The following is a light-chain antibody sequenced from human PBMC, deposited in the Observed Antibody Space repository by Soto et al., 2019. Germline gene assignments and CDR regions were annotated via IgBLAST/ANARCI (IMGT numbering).Light chain of an antibody. CDR1: QSVSSSY. V-gene: IGKV3-20*01. CDR2: GAS. Sequence: EIVLTQSPGTLSLSPGERATLSCRASQSVSSSYLAWYQQKPGQAPRLLIYGASSRATGIPDRCSGSGSGTAFTPTISRLEPEDFAVYYCQQYGSSPLYTFGQGTKLEIK. CDR3: QQYGSSPLYT. J-gene: IGKJ2*01.